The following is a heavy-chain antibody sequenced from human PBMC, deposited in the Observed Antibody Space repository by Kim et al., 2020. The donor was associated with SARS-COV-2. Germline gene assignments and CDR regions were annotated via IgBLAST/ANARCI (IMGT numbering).Heavy chain of an antibody. D-gene: IGHD1-26*01. CDR3: ARGTVGATTEDWFDP. V-gene: IGHV1-2*02. J-gene: IGHJ5*02. Sequence: QKFQGRVTMTRDTSISTAYMELRRLRSDDTAVYYCARGTVGATTEDWFDPWGQGTLVTVSS.